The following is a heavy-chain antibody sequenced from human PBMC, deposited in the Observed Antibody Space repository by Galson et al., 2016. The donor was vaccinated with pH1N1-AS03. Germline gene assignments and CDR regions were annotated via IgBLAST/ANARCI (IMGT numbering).Heavy chain of an antibody. D-gene: IGHD4/OR15-4a*01. CDR2: VYYTGSF. CDR1: GDSLSSYF. V-gene: IGHV4-59*08. Sequence: LSLPCPVSGDSLSSYFWNWIRRPPGKGLEWIGYVYYTGSFKYNPSLKSRVTISLDTSNNQFSLKLSSVTAADTAVYYCARQRYGGNTDWGQGTLVTVSS. J-gene: IGHJ4*02. CDR3: ARQRYGGNTD.